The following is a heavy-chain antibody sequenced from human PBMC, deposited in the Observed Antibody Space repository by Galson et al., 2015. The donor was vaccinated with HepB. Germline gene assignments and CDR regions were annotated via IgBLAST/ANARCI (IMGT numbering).Heavy chain of an antibody. CDR3: ARVTVTRIAAAGSYYYYYYMDV. V-gene: IGHV3-33*01. CDR2: IWYDGSNK. CDR1: GFTFSSYG. J-gene: IGHJ6*03. Sequence: SLRLSCAASGFTFSSYGMHWVRQAPGKGLEWVAVIWYDGSNKYYADSVKGRFTISRDNSKNTLYLQMNSLRAEDTAVYYCARVTVTRIAAAGSYYYYYYMDVWGKGTTVTVSS. D-gene: IGHD6-13*01.